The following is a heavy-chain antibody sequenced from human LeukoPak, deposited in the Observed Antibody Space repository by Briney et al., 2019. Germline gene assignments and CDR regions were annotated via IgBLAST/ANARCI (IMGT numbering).Heavy chain of an antibody. V-gene: IGHV3-9*01. CDR2: ISWNSGSI. J-gene: IGHJ6*02. Sequence: GRSLRLSCAASGFTFDDYAMHWVRQAPGKGLEWVSGISWNSGSIGYADSVKGRFTISRDNAKNSLYLQMNSLRAEDTALYYCAKEDYYDSSGYYTDYYYYGMDVWGRGTTVTVSS. D-gene: IGHD3-22*01. CDR1: GFTFDDYA. CDR3: AKEDYYDSSGYYTDYYYYGMDV.